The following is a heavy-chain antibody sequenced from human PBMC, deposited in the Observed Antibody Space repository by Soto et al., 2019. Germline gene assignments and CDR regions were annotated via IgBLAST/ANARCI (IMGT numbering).Heavy chain of an antibody. V-gene: IGHV3-23*05. Sequence: PGGSLRLSCAASGFTFSTYAMSWVRQAPGKGLEWVSTIDNSGGITYYADSVKGRFTISRDNPKNTLYLQMNSLRAEDTAVYYCAKGGYNYGFLFDCWGQGTLVTVPS. CDR1: GFTFSTYA. CDR2: IDNSGGIT. J-gene: IGHJ4*02. CDR3: AKGGYNYGFLFDC. D-gene: IGHD5-18*01.